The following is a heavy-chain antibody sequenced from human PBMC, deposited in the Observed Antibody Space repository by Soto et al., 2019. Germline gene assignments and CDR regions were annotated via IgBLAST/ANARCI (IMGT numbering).Heavy chain of an antibody. CDR3: ARGKESHWHHGWLDP. CDR1: GYTFTNYA. V-gene: IGHV1-3*05. Sequence: QVQLVQSGAEEKKPGASVKVSCKASGYTFTNYAMDWVRQAPGQRLEWMGWINAGNGNTKYSQNFQGRVTITRDPSASSGYVELSSLRFEDTAVYYCARGKESHWHHGWLDPWGQGTRVTGPS. D-gene: IGHD1-1*01. CDR2: INAGNGNT. J-gene: IGHJ5*02.